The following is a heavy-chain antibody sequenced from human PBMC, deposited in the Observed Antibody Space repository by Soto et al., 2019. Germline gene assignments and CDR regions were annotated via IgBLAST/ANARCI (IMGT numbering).Heavy chain of an antibody. D-gene: IGHD1-1*01. CDR3: SIDAKSNPLTTGDH. CDR1: GFSFGNYA. V-gene: IGHV3-23*01. CDR2: ISGSGTTT. Sequence: GGSLRLSCAATGFSFGNYAMSWVRQAPGKGLQWVSTISGSGTTTYYADSVKGRFTISRDNSKNTLHLQLNTLRAEDTALYYCSIDAKSNPLTTGDHWGPGTLVTVSS. J-gene: IGHJ4*02.